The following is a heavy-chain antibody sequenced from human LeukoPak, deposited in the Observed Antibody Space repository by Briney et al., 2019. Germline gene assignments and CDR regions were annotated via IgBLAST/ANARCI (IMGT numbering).Heavy chain of an antibody. J-gene: IGHJ3*02. CDR1: GYTFTGYY. CDR2: INPNSGGR. CDR3: ARETDYGDSSDGFDI. Sequence: ASVKVSCKASGYTFTGYYMHWVRQAPGQGLEWMGRINPNSGGRNYAQKFQGRVTMTRDTSISTAYMELSRLRSDDTAVYYCARETDYGDSSDGFDIWGQGTMVTVSS. V-gene: IGHV1-2*06. D-gene: IGHD4-17*01.